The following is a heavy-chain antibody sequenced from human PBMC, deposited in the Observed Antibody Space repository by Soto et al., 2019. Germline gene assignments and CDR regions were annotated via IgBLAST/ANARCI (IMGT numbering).Heavy chain of an antibody. J-gene: IGHJ4*02. D-gene: IGHD2-21*02. CDR3: RNGPYAYCGGDCYSGFII. V-gene: IGHV3-23*01. CDR2: IIGSGGST. Sequence: EVQLLESGGGLVQPGGSLRLSCAASGFTFSSYAMSWVRQAPGKGLECVSAIIGSGGSTDYADSVKGRFTISRDNSKNKLYLQMNSMRAEDTSVYYCRNGPYAYCGGDCYSGFIIWGQGTMVNVSS. CDR1: GFTFSSYA.